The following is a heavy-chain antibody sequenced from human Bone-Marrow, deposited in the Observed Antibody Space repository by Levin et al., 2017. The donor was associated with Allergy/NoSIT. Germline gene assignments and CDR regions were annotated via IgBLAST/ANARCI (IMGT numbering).Heavy chain of an antibody. J-gene: IGHJ5*02. CDR2: INPNSGGT. D-gene: IGHD2-15*01. V-gene: IGHV1-2*06. Sequence: GESLKISCKASGYTFTGYYMHWVRQAPGQGLEWMGRINPNSGGTNYAQKFQGRVTMTRDTSISTAYMELSRLRSDDTAVYYCARALNCSGGSCYLYNWFDPWGQGTLVTVSS. CDR3: ARALNCSGGSCYLYNWFDP. CDR1: GYTFTGYY.